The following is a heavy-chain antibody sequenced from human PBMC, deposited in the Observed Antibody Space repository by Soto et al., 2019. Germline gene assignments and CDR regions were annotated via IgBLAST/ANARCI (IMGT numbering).Heavy chain of an antibody. J-gene: IGHJ6*02. D-gene: IGHD2-15*01. CDR2: IIAYTGNT. V-gene: IGHV1-18*01. CDR1: GYTFTSYG. Sequence: QVQLVQSGAEVKKPGASVKVSCKASGYTFTSYGISWVRQAPGQGLEWMGWIIAYTGNTNYAQKLQGRVTMTTDTSTSTAYMELRSMRSADTAVYYCARERIRLGASEGMACWGHGTTVTVSS. CDR3: ARERIRLGASEGMAC.